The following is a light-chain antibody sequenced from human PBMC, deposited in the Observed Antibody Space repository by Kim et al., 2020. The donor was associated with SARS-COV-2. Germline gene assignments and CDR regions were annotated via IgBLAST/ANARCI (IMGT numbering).Light chain of an antibody. CDR3: QQDGGSPLT. CDR2: GTS. CDR1: QSVSRTY. V-gene: IGKV3-20*01. Sequence: EIVLTQSPGTLSLSPGERATLSCRASQSVSRTYLAWYQQKPGQPPRLLIFGTSIMATGVPDRFSGGGSGTDFTLTISRLEPEDFAVYYCQQDGGSPLTFGQGTKVDIK. J-gene: IGKJ1*01.